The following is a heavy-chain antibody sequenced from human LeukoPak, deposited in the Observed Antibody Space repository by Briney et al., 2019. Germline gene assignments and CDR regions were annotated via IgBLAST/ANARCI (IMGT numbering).Heavy chain of an antibody. Sequence: SETLSLTCTVSVGSIINSDYYWAWLRQPPGRGLEWIASVEHSGITHYNPSVESRLTISIDPSKNQFSLKMTSVTAADTARYYCASLRSGIHPMFDYWGLGTLLTVSS. CDR2: VEHSGIT. J-gene: IGHJ4*02. CDR1: VGSIINSDYY. V-gene: IGHV4-39*07. D-gene: IGHD1-14*01. CDR3: ASLRSGIHPMFDY.